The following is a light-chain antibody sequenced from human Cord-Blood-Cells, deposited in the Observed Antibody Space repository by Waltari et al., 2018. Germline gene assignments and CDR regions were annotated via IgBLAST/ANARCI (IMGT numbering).Light chain of an antibody. CDR1: SSDVGGYNY. V-gene: IGLV2-14*01. CDR3: SSYTSSSTLE. Sequence: QSALTQPASVSGSPGQSITISCTGTSSDVGGYNYVSWYQQHPGKAPKLMIYEVSNRPSGLSNRFSGSKSGNTASLTISGLQAEDEADYYCSSYTSSSTLEFGGGTKLTVL. CDR2: EVS. J-gene: IGLJ3*02.